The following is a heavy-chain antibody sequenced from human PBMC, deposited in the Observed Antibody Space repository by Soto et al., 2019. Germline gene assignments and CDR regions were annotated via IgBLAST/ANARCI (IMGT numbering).Heavy chain of an antibody. D-gene: IGHD2-2*01. J-gene: IGHJ4*02. CDR3: AKDQNVCSSINCYFDY. CDR1: GFTFSSYV. CDR2: ISGGGGST. Sequence: EVQLLESGGGLEQPGGSLRLSCAASGFTFSSYVMSWVRQALGKGLEWVSSISGGGGSTYYADSVRGRFTVSRDNSKNTLYLQMNSLRAADTAVYYCAKDQNVCSSINCYFDYWGQGTLVTVSS. V-gene: IGHV3-23*01.